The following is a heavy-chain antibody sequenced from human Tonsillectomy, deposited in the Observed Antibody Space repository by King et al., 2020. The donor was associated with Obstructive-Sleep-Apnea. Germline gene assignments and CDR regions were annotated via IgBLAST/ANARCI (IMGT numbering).Heavy chain of an antibody. V-gene: IGHV4-30-4*01. CDR1: GGSISSGDYY. CDR2: IYYSGST. Sequence: VQLQESGPGLVKPSQTLSLTCTVSGGSISSGDYYWNWIRQPPGKGLEWIGYIYYSGSTYYNPSLKSRDTISLDTSKNQFSLKVNSMTDADTAVYYCARKGKWLQSLPFDYWGQGTLVTVSA. D-gene: IGHD5-24*01. J-gene: IGHJ4*02. CDR3: ARKGKWLQSLPFDY.